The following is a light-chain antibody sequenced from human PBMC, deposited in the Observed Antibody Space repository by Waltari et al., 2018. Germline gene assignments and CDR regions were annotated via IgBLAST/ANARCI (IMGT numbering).Light chain of an antibody. CDR3: QYYTS. J-gene: IGKJ5*01. CDR2: DAV. Sequence: VLTQSPGTLSLSPGERATLSCRASQSLGGDYLAWYQQNPGQPPRLLIHDAVSRATCIPDRFSGSGSGTDFTHTITRLEPEDFAVYYCQYYTSFGPGTRLDIK. CDR1: QSLGGDY. V-gene: IGKV3-20*01.